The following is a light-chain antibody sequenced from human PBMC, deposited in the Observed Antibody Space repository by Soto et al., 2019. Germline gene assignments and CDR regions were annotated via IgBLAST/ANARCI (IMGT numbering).Light chain of an antibody. CDR2: AAS. V-gene: IGKV1-39*01. Sequence: QMTQSASALSENSQDRVTITCRASQSIVTYLNWYLQKPGKAPKLLIYAASSLQSGVPSRFSGSGSGTEFTLTISSLQPEDFATYYCQQSHITPRPFGQGAK. CDR3: QQSHITPRP. CDR1: QSIVTY. J-gene: IGKJ1*01.